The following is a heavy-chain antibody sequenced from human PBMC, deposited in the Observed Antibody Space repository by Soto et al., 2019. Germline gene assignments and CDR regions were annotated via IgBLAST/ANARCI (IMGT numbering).Heavy chain of an antibody. D-gene: IGHD6-13*01. V-gene: IGHV3-49*03. CDR3: TASYSSSWCFDY. CDR1: GFTFGDYA. CDR2: IRSKAYGGTT. J-gene: IGHJ4*02. Sequence: GGSLRLSCTASGFTFGDYAMSWFRQAPGKGLEWVGFIRSKAYGGTTEYAASVKGIFAISRDDSKSIAYLQMNSLKTEDTAVYYCTASYSSSWCFDYWGQGTLVTVSS.